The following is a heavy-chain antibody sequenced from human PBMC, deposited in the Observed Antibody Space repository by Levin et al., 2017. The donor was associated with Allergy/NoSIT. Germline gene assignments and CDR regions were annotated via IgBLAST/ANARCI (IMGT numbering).Heavy chain of an antibody. J-gene: IGHJ6*03. CDR2: IYYSGTT. Sequence: ASQTLSLTCTVSGGSISSRGYYWRWIRQHPGKGMEWIGYIYYSGTTYYNPSLRSRVTISVDTSKNQFSLKLSSVTAADTAVYYCARVMLSTYYYMDVWGKGTTVTVSS. D-gene: IGHD3-16*01. CDR3: ARVMLSTYYYMDV. V-gene: IGHV4-31*03. CDR1: GGSISSRGYY.